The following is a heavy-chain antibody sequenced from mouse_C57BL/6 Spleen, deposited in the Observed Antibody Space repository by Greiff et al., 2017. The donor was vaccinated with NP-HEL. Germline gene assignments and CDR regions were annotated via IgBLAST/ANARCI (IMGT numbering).Heavy chain of an antibody. Sequence: QVQLQQPGAELVMPGASVKLSCKASGYTFTSYWMHWVKQRPGQGLEWIGEIDPSDSYTNYNQKFKGKSTLTVDKSSSTAYMQLSSLTSEDSAVYYCARHSSGFGDDWGQGTTLTVSS. CDR2: IDPSDSYT. J-gene: IGHJ2*01. CDR3: ARHSSGFGDD. V-gene: IGHV1-69*01. CDR1: GYTFTSYW. D-gene: IGHD3-2*02.